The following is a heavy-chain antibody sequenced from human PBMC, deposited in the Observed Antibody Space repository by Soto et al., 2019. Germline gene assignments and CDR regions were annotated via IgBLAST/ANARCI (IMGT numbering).Heavy chain of an antibody. D-gene: IGHD2-2*01. J-gene: IGHJ6*03. CDR1: GFTFGDYA. V-gene: IGHV3-49*03. CDR3: TRSERYCSSTSCYWGGYYYMDV. CDR2: IRSKAYGGTT. Sequence: GGSLRLSCTASGFTFGDYAMSWFRQAPGKGLEWVGFIRSKAYGGTTEYAASVKGRFTISRDDSKSIAYLQMNSLKTEDTAVYYCTRSERYCSSTSCYWGGYYYMDVWGKGTTVTVSS.